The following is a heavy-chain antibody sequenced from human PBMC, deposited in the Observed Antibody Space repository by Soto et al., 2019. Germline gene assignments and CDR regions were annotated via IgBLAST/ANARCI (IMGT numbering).Heavy chain of an antibody. CDR1: GGSINRGDYY. V-gene: IGHV4-30-4*01. CDR3: ARDTHHYDILPSTRFDP. Sequence: QVQLQESGPGLVKPSQTLTLTCTVSGGSINRGDYYWSWIRQPPGKGLEWIGNIYYSGTNYYNPSLKRRVIISVDTSKNQFSLKLRSVPAADTGVYYCARDTHHYDILPSTRFDPWGQGTLVTVSS. J-gene: IGHJ5*02. D-gene: IGHD3-9*01. CDR2: IYYSGTN.